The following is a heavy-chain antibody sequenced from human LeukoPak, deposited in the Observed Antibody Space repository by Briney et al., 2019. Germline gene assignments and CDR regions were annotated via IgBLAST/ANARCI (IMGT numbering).Heavy chain of an antibody. J-gene: IGHJ3*02. CDR2: IGNSGGNT. Sequence: QSGGSLRLSCAASGFTFSNYAMTWVRQAPGKGLEWVSTIGNSGGNTYYADSVKGRFTVSRDNAKNSLYLQMNSLRAEDTAVYYCARGGGSAYDMWGQGTMVTVSS. D-gene: IGHD1-26*01. CDR3: ARGGGSAYDM. CDR1: GFTFSNYA. V-gene: IGHV3-23*01.